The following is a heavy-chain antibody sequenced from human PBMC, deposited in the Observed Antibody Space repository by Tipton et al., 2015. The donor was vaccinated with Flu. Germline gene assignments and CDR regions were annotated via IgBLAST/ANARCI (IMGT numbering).Heavy chain of an antibody. CDR1: GFTFSSYG. Sequence: SLRLSCAASGFTFSSYGMHWVRQAPGKGLEWVAVIWYDGSNKYYADSVKGRFTISRDNSKNTLYLQMNSLRAEDTAVYYCARDLPDCSGGSCYSGYDYWGQGTLVTVSS. CDR2: IWYDGSNK. J-gene: IGHJ4*02. CDR3: ARDLPDCSGGSCYSGYDY. V-gene: IGHV3-33*08. D-gene: IGHD2-15*01.